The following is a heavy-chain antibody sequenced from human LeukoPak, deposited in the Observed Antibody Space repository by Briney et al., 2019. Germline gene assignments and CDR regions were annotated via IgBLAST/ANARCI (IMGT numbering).Heavy chain of an antibody. Sequence: GASVKVSCKASGYTFTSYDINWVRQAPGQGLEWMGGIIPIFGTANYAQKFQGRVTITADESTSTAYMELSSLRSEDTAVYYCARDVAVAGTRGDIWGQGTMVTVSS. CDR3: ARDVAVAGTRGDI. V-gene: IGHV1-69*13. D-gene: IGHD6-19*01. J-gene: IGHJ3*02. CDR1: GYTFTSYD. CDR2: IIPIFGTA.